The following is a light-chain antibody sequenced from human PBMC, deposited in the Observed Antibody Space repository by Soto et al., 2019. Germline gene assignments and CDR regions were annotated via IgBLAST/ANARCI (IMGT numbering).Light chain of an antibody. Sequence: QSALTQPPSVSGAPGQRVTISCTGSSSNIGTDYDVHWYQQLPGTAPKLLIYGNSNRPSGVPDRFSGSKSGTSASLAITGLQAEDEADYYCQSYDNSLSGSVFGARTKVTVL. J-gene: IGLJ1*01. CDR3: QSYDNSLSGSV. V-gene: IGLV1-40*01. CDR1: SSNIGTDYD. CDR2: GNS.